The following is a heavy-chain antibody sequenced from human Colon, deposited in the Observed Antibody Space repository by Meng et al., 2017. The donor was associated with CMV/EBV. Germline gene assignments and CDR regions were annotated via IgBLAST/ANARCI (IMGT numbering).Heavy chain of an antibody. J-gene: IGHJ6*02. V-gene: IGHV3-30*02. Sequence: GESLKISCAASAFKFSFYGMHWVRQAPGKGLEWVAFIWYDGSNSYHADSVKGRFTISRDNSKTTLYLQMNSLGRDDTAVYYCARDYPVDSLLDYYYYGMDVWGQGTTVTVSS. CDR1: AFKFSFYG. D-gene: IGHD4-23*01. CDR3: ARDYPVDSLLDYYYYGMDV. CDR2: IWYDGSNS.